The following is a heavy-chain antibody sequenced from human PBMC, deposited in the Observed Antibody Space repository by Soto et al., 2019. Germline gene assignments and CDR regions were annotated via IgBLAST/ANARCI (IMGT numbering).Heavy chain of an antibody. Sequence: GTSWKTYFRTSSYTVSIYVFNCVQQATGQGLEWMGWMNPNSGNTGYAQKFQGRVTMTRNTSISTAYMELSSLRSEDTAVYYCARGDKILGFGEWEKGYYSMDVWSKGTTVTVS. J-gene: IGHJ6*03. CDR1: SYTVSIYV. D-gene: IGHD3-3*01. CDR3: ARGDKILGFGEWEKGYYSMDV. CDR2: MNPNSGNT. V-gene: IGHV1-8*01.